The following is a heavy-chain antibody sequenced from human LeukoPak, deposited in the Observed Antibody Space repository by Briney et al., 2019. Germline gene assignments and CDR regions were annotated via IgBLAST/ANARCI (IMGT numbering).Heavy chain of an antibody. CDR3: ASFNSVDTAMVTGYYYYMDV. D-gene: IGHD5-18*01. V-gene: IGHV1-2*02. CDR1: GYTFTGYY. J-gene: IGHJ6*03. Sequence: ASVKVSCKASGYTFTGYYMHWVRQAPGQGLEWMGWINPNSGGTNYAQKFQGRVTMTRDTSISTAYMELSRLRSDDTAVYYCASFNSVDTAMVTGYYYYMDVWGKGTTVTVSS. CDR2: INPNSGGT.